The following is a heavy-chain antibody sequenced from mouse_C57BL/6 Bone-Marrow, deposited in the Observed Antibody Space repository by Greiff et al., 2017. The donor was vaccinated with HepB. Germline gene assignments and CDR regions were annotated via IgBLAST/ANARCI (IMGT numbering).Heavy chain of an antibody. D-gene: IGHD1-1*01. CDR3: ARDYYGSSYPYYFDY. J-gene: IGHJ2*01. CDR1: GYTFTSYW. CDR2: IHPNSGST. V-gene: IGHV1-64*01. Sequence: QVQLKQPGAELVKPGASVKLSCKASGYTFTSYWMHWVKQRPGQGLEWIGMIHPNSGSTNYNEKFKSKATLTVDKSSSTAYMQLSSLTSEDSAVYYCARDYYGSSYPYYFDYWGQGTTLTVSS.